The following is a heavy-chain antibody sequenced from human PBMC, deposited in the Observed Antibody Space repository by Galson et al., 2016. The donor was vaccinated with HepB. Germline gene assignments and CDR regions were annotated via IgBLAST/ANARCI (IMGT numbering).Heavy chain of an antibody. CDR2: INPDNGNT. D-gene: IGHD3-16*01. CDR1: GYTFTNYY. CDR3: ARDRVWGSYGI. V-gene: IGHV1-46*01. J-gene: IGHJ3*02. Sequence: SVKVSCKASGYTFTNYYMQWVRQAPGQGLEWMGIINPDNGNTKSAQKFQGRLTMTRDTATSTVYMELNSLRSEDTAVYYCARDRVWGSYGIWGQGTMVTVSS.